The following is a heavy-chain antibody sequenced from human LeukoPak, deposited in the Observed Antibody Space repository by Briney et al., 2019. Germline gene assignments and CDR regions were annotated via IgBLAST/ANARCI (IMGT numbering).Heavy chain of an antibody. CDR2: INSDGSGT. Sequence: PGGSLRLSCAASGFNLSNYWMHWVRQAPGKGLVWVSRINSDGSGTRYADSVKGRFTISRDNAKNSLYLQMNSLRAEDTAVYYCARLAKFDRIQLWFKAFDYWGQGTLVTVSS. CDR1: GFNLSNYW. J-gene: IGHJ4*02. D-gene: IGHD5-18*01. CDR3: ARLAKFDRIQLWFKAFDY. V-gene: IGHV3-74*01.